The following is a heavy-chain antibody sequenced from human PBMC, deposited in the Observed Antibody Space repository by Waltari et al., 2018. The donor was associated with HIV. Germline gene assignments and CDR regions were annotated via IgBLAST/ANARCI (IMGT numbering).Heavy chain of an antibody. J-gene: IGHJ5*02. Sequence: QVQLVQSGAEVKKPGSSVKVSCKASGGTFSSYAISWVRQAPGQGLEWMGGIIPIFGTANYAQKFQGRVTITADESTSTAYMELSSLRSEDTAVYYCARDLDCSCTSCYNWFDPWGQGTLVTVSS. V-gene: IGHV1-69*12. CDR2: IIPIFGTA. D-gene: IGHD2-2*01. CDR3: ARDLDCSCTSCYNWFDP. CDR1: GGTFSSYA.